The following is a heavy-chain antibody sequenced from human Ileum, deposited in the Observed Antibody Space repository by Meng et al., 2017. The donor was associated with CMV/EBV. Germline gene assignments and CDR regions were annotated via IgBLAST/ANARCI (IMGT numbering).Heavy chain of an antibody. Sequence: GESLKISCAASGFTFSSYGMHWVRQAPGKGLEWVAVIWYDGSNKYYADSVKGRFTISRDNSKNTVYLQMNSLRAEDTALYYCARACRQLNNCYLDSWGQGTQVTVSS. CDR2: IWYDGSNK. CDR1: GFTFSSYG. D-gene: IGHD1-20*01. V-gene: IGHV3-33*01. CDR3: ARACRQLNNCYLDS. J-gene: IGHJ4*02.